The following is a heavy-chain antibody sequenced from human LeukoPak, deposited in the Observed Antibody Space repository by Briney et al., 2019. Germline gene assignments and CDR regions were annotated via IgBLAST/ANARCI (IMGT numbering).Heavy chain of an antibody. J-gene: IGHJ4*02. CDR3: AREGGYYDSSGYGAFGY. V-gene: IGHV3-21*01. CDR1: GFTFSSYS. CDR2: ISSSSSYI. D-gene: IGHD3-22*01. Sequence: PGGSLRLSCAASGFTFSSYSMNWVRQAPGKGLEWVSSISSSSSYIYYADSVKGRFTISRDNAKNSLYLQMNSLRAEDTAVYYCAREGGYYDSSGYGAFGYWGQGTLVTVSS.